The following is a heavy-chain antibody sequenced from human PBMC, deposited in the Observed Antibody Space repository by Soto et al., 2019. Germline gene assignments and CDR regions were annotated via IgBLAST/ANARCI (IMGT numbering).Heavy chain of an antibody. CDR3: ASERSAQYFDF. V-gene: IGHV1-69*06. D-gene: IGHD1-26*01. CDR2: IIPTFGTA. CDR1: GGTFSSHG. Sequence: QVQLVQSGTVMQRRGSSVKVSCQASGGTFSSHGMAWVRQAPGQGLEWMGGIIPTFGTATYAPKFQGRVTITADKSTNTAYMELSSLRSEDTAVYYCASERSAQYFDFWGQGTLITVSS. J-gene: IGHJ4*02.